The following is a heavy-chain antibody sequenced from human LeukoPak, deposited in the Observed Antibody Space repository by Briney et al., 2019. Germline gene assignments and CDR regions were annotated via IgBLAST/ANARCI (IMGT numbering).Heavy chain of an antibody. V-gene: IGHV1-46*01. CDR2: INPSGGST. D-gene: IGHD4-11*01. J-gene: IGHJ4*02. CDR3: ARYGNWYYFDY. CDR1: GYTFTSYY. Sequence: ASVKVSCKASGYTFTSYYMHWVRLAPGQGLEWMGIINPSGGSTSYAQKFQGRVTMTRDTSTSTVYMELSSLRSEDTAVYYCARYGNWYYFDYWGQGTLVTVSS.